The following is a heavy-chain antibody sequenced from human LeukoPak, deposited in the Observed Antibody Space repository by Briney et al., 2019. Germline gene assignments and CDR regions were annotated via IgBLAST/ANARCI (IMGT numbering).Heavy chain of an antibody. Sequence: GASVKVSCKASGYTFTSYDVNWVRQATGQGLEWMGWMNPDSGNKGYAQEFQGRLTISRDTSITTAYMELSNLRSEDTAVYYCARGHLGHNWFDPWGQGTLVTVSS. CDR1: GYTFTSYD. D-gene: IGHD3-16*01. CDR2: MNPDSGNK. CDR3: ARGHLGHNWFDP. J-gene: IGHJ5*02. V-gene: IGHV1-8*03.